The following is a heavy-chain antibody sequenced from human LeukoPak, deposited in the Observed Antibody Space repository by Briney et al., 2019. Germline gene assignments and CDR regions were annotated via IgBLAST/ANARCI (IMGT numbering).Heavy chain of an antibody. D-gene: IGHD6-13*01. V-gene: IGHV3-74*01. J-gene: IGHJ4*02. Sequence: GGSLRLSCAASGFTFSSYWMHWVRHAPGKGLVWVSRINSDGSSTSYADSVKGRFTISRENAKNTLYLQMDSLRAEDTAVYYCARGKAASGTDYWGQGTLVTVSS. CDR2: INSDGSST. CDR3: ARGKAASGTDY. CDR1: GFTFSSYW.